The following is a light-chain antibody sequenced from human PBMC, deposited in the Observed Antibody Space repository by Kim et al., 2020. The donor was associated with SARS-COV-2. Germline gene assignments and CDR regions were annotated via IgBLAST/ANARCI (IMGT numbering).Light chain of an antibody. CDR2: GAS. J-gene: IGKJ4*01. CDR1: QSVSSN. CDR3: QQYNNWPPLT. Sequence: PGERATLSCRASQSVSSNFAWYQQKPGEAPRLLIYGASTRATGIPARISGSGSGTEFSLPISSLQSEDFAVYYCQQYNNWPPLTFGGGTKVDIK. V-gene: IGKV3-15*01.